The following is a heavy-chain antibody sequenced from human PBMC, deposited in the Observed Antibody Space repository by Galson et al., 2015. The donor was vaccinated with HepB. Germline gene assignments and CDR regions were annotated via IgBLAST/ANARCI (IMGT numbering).Heavy chain of an antibody. CDR2: IYYSGST. V-gene: IGHV4-39*01. CDR3: ACETLDSWSVHWFDP. CDR1: GGSISSSSYY. J-gene: IGHJ5*02. Sequence: SETLSLTCTVSGGSISSSSYYWGWIRQPPGKGLEWIGSIYYSGSTYYNPSLKSRVTISVDTSKNQFSLKLSSVTAADTAVYYCACETLDSWSVHWFDPWGQGTLVTVSS. D-gene: IGHD6-13*01.